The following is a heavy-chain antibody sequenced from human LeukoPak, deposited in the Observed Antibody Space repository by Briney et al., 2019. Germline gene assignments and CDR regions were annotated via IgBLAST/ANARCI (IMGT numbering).Heavy chain of an antibody. CDR1: GGSISSGGYY. CDR2: IYYSGST. J-gene: IGHJ4*02. CDR3: ACTLDYYDSSGYYYLDY. D-gene: IGHD3-22*01. V-gene: IGHV4-31*08. Sequence: KSSETLSLTCTVSGGSISSGGYYWSWIRQHPGKGLEWIGYIYYSGSTYYNPSLKSRVTISVDTSKNQFSLKLSSVTAADTAVYYCACTLDYYDSSGYYYLDYWGQGTLVTVSS.